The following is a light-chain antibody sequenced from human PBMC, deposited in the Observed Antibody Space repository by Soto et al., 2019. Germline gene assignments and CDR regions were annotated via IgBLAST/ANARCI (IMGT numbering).Light chain of an antibody. CDR1: SSNIGAGYD. Sequence: QAVVTQPPSVSGAPGQRVTISCTGSSSNIGAGYDVHWYQQLPGTAPKLLIYANSNRPSGVPDRFSGSKSGTSASLAITGLQADDEADYYCQSYDSSLSGSDWVFGGGTKVTVL. CDR3: QSYDSSLSGSDWV. J-gene: IGLJ3*02. V-gene: IGLV1-40*01. CDR2: ANS.